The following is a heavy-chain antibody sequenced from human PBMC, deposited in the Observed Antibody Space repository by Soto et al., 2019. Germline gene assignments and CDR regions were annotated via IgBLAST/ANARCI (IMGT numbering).Heavy chain of an antibody. D-gene: IGHD3-9*01. V-gene: IGHV4-59*08. CDR2: IYYSGST. J-gene: IGHJ5*02. CDR3: ARLFRNYDILTGYANWFDP. Sequence: SETLSLTCTVSGGSISSYYWSWIRQPPGKGLEWIGYIYYSGSTNYNPSLKSRVTISVDTSKNQFSLKLSSVTAADTAVYYCARLFRNYDILTGYANWFDPWGQGTLVTVSS. CDR1: GGSISSYY.